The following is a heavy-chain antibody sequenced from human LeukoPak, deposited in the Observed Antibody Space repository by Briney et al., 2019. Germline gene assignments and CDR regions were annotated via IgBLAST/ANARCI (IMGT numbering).Heavy chain of an antibody. J-gene: IGHJ4*02. V-gene: IGHV3-23*01. CDR2: IHYSGGST. CDR1: GFTFSNYA. Sequence: PGGSLRLSCAASGFTFSNYALSWVRQAPGKGLEWVSAIHYSGGSTYYADSVKGRFTISRDNAKNSLYLQMNSLRAEDTAVYYCARVQLWFDYWGQGTLVTVSS. CDR3: ARVQLWFDY. D-gene: IGHD5-18*01.